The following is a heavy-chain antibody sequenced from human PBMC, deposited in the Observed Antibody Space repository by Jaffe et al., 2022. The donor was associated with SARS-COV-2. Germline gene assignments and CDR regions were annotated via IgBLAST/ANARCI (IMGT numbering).Heavy chain of an antibody. V-gene: IGHV3-23*01. J-gene: IGHJ4*02. CDR2: ISGRGDET. D-gene: IGHD6-6*01. CDR1: GFTFSSYA. Sequence: EVQLLESGGGLVQPGGSLRLSCAASGFTFSSYALTWVRRAPGKGLEWVSSISGRGDETYYGDSVKGRFTISRDSSKDTLYLQMSSLRVEDTATYYCAKRAPYTSSWFYLDSWGQGTRVTVSS. CDR3: AKRAPYTSSWFYLDS.